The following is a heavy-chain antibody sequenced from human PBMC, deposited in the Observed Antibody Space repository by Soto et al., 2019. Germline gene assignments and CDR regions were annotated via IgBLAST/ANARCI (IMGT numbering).Heavy chain of an antibody. CDR1: GFPFRSFT. Sequence: VPLRLSCTTSGFPFRSFTMNWVRPAPGTGLEWVSTISSNSAYIYYTDALRGRFTISRDNAKNSLHLQMNSLRAEDTAVYYCTRDASRDSSARGWFDPWGPGTLVKGSS. CDR3: TRDASRDSSARGWFDP. CDR2: ISSNSAYI. J-gene: IGHJ5*02. D-gene: IGHD6-13*01. V-gene: IGHV3-21*01.